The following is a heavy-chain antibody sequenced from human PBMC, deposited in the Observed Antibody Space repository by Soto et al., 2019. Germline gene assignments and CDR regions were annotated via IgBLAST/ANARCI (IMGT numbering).Heavy chain of an antibody. V-gene: IGHV3-43D*04. CDR2: ISWDGSNR. Sequence: EVQLVESGGVVVQPGGSLRLSCAASGFTFDEYAMHWVRQPPGKGLEWVSLISWDGSNRYYADSVQGRFTISRDNSKYSLYLEMNSLRPEDTALYYCAKDISRGPTKNYEFWSGPDYWGQGTLVTVSS. J-gene: IGHJ4*02. D-gene: IGHD3-3*01. CDR3: AKDISRGPTKNYEFWSGPDY. CDR1: GFTFDEYA.